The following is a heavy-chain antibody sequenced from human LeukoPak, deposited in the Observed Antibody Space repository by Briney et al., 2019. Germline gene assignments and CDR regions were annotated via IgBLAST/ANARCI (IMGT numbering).Heavy chain of an antibody. CDR2: IYYSGST. V-gene: IGHV4-30-4*01. Sequence: PSETLTLTCTVSGGSISSGDYYCSWIRQPPGKGLEWIGYIYYSGSTYYNPSLKSRVTISVDTSKNQFSLKLSSVTAADTAVYYCARRFLLALYNWFDPWGQGTLVTVSS. CDR3: ARRFLLALYNWFDP. J-gene: IGHJ5*02. D-gene: IGHD3-3*01. CDR1: GGSISSGDYY.